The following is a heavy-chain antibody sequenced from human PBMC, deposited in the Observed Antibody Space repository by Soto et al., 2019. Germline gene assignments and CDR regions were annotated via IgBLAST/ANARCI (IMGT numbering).Heavy chain of an antibody. Sequence: QVQLVQSGAEVKKPGSSVKVSCKASGGTFSNYAISWVRQAPGQGLEWMGGITPFFGTANYAQKFQGRVTITAAESMSTAYMELSRLRSEDRAVYYCAQTLGSAVAGPGRFDLWGRGTLVTVS. V-gene: IGHV1-69*12. J-gene: IGHJ2*01. CDR1: GGTFSNYA. CDR3: AQTLGSAVAGPGRFDL. CDR2: ITPFFGTA. D-gene: IGHD6-19*01.